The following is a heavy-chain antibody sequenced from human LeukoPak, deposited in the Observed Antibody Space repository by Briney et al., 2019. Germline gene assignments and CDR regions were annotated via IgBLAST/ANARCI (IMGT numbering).Heavy chain of an antibody. V-gene: IGHV4-59*08. D-gene: IGHD6-13*01. J-gene: IGHJ5*02. CDR2: IYYSGST. CDR1: GASISSSF. Sequence: SETLSLTCTVSGASISSSFWSWIRQPPGKGLEWIGHIYYSGSTNYNPSLKSRVTISVDTSKNQFSLKLSSVTAADTAVYYCARHGEYSSSWRRWFDPWGQGTLVTVSS. CDR3: ARHGEYSSSWRRWFDP.